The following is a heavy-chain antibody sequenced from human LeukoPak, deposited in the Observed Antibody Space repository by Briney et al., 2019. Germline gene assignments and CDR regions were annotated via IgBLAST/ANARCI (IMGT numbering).Heavy chain of an antibody. D-gene: IGHD3-22*01. CDR2: IYYSGST. Sequence: TFNDYWMGWIRQPPGKGLEWIGSIYYSGSTYYNPSLKSRVTISVDTSKNQFSLKLSSVTAADTAVYYCARRGHDSSGYYRNYWGQGTLVTVSS. CDR1: TFNDYW. J-gene: IGHJ4*02. CDR3: ARRGHDSSGYYRNY. V-gene: IGHV4-39*01.